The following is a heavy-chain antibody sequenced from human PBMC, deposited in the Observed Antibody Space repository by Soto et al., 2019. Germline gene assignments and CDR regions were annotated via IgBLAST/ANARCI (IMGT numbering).Heavy chain of an antibody. CDR2: VYHNGGA. D-gene: IGHD1-1*01. Sequence: SETLSVTCTASGVSIHNSHSFWAWIRQPPGKGLQFIASVYHNGGAHYNSSLKSRVTNSVETANNQVSLRMRALTAADTAFYYCGRVVEWASRHNDPDSWRQGIVVTVSS. CDR3: GRVVEWASRHNDPDS. CDR1: GVSIHNSHSF. J-gene: IGHJ5*01. V-gene: IGHV4-39*01.